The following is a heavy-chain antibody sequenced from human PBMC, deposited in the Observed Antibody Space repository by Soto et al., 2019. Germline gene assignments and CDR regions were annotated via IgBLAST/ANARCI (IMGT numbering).Heavy chain of an antibody. CDR2: IWYDGSNK. J-gene: IGHJ4*02. D-gene: IGHD5-18*01. CDR3: ARSKGDTAMVTDSDY. V-gene: IGHV3-33*01. Sequence: GGSLRLSCAASGFTFSSYGMHWVRQAPGKGLEWVAVIWYDGSNKYYADSVKGRFTISRDNSKNTLYLQMNSLRAEDTAVYYCARSKGDTAMVTDSDYWGQGTLVTVSS. CDR1: GFTFSSYG.